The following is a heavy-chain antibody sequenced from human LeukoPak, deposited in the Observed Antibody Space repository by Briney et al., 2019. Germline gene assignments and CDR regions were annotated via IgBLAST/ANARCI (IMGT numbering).Heavy chain of an antibody. CDR1: GGSISSDTYS. D-gene: IGHD4-17*01. Sequence: KASETLSLTRTVPGGSISSDTYSYNWIRQPPGKGLEWIGYIFHTGNTYYSPSLKSRVTIAIDMSKKQFSLRLSSVTAADTAVYYCARGFSDYPYYFDNWGLGTLVTVSS. J-gene: IGHJ4*01. CDR3: ARGFSDYPYYFDN. V-gene: IGHV4-30-2*01. CDR2: IFHTGNT.